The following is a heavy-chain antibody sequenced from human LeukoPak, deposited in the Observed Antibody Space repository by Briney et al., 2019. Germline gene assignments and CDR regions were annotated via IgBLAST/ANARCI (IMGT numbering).Heavy chain of an antibody. CDR2: ISGSGGST. CDR1: GFTFSNYA. D-gene: IGHD1-26*01. Sequence: PGGSLRLSCAASGFTFSNYAMNWVRQAPGKGLEWVSVISGSGGSTYYADSVKGRFTISRDNSKNTLYLQMNSLRAEDTAVYYCAKALIGVGATKPYYFDYWGQGTLVTVSS. V-gene: IGHV3-23*01. CDR3: AKALIGVGATKPYYFDY. J-gene: IGHJ4*02.